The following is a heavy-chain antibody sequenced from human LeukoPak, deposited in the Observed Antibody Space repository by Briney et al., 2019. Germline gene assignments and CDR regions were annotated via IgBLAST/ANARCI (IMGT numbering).Heavy chain of an antibody. V-gene: IGHV4-59*05. Sequence: SETLSLTCTVSGGSISNYYWSWIRQPPGKGLEWIGSIYYSGSTYYNPSLKSRVTISVDTSKNQFSLKLSSVTAADTAVYYCARTIFGVVISVWAFDIWGQGTMVTVSS. J-gene: IGHJ3*02. CDR2: IYYSGST. D-gene: IGHD3-3*01. CDR3: ARTIFGVVISVWAFDI. CDR1: GGSISNYY.